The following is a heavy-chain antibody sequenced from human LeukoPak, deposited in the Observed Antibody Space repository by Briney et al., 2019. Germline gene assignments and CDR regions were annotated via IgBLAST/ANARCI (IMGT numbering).Heavy chain of an antibody. CDR2: IIPIFGIA. J-gene: IGHJ5*02. Sequence: SVKVSRKASGGTFSSYAISWVRQAPGQGLEWMGRIIPIFGIANYAQKFQGRVTITADKSTSTAYMELSSLRSEDTAVYYCASGSCSTSCYPLDWFDPWGQGTLVTVSS. CDR3: ASGSCSTSCYPLDWFDP. D-gene: IGHD2-2*01. V-gene: IGHV1-69*04. CDR1: GGTFSSYA.